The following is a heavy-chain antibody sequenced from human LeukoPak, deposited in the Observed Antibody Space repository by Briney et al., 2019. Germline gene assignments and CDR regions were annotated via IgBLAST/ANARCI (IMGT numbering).Heavy chain of an antibody. CDR1: GGSISSSSYY. CDR2: INHSGST. V-gene: IGHV4-39*01. D-gene: IGHD5-18*01. CDR3: ARHGYGYYYYYYMDV. J-gene: IGHJ6*03. Sequence: SETLSLTCTVSGGSISSSSYYWGWIRQPPGKGLEWIGEINHSGSTNYNPSLKSRVTISVDTSKNQFSLKLSSVTAADTAVYYCARHGYGYYYYYYMDVWGKGTTVTVSS.